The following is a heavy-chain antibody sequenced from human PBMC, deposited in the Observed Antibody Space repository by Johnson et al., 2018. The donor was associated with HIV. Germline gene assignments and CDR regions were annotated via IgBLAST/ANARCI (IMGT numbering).Heavy chain of an antibody. J-gene: IGHJ3*02. CDR1: GLTFSDSA. V-gene: IGHV3-73*02. CDR3: ARPGVVVTPPDAFDI. Sequence: VQLVESGGGLVQPGGSLKLSCAASGLTFSDSAMHWVRQASGKGLAWVGRIRSKANSYATAFAASVKGRFTISRDDSKNTAYLQMNSLKTEDTAVYYCARPGVVVTPPDAFDIWGQGTMVTVSS. CDR2: IRSKANSYAT. D-gene: IGHD3-22*01.